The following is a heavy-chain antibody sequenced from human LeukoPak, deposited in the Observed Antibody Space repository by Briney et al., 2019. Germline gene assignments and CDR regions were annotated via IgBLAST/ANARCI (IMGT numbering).Heavy chain of an antibody. D-gene: IGHD2-8*01. CDR3: ARGGTKFDY. Sequence: GGSLCLSCAASEFTFSSYWMTWVRQAPGKGLEWVANIKQDGSEKYYVDSVKGRFTISRDNAKNSLYLQMNSLGAEDTAVYYRARGGTKFDYWGQGTLVTVSS. CDR1: EFTFSSYW. V-gene: IGHV3-7*01. J-gene: IGHJ4*02. CDR2: IKQDGSEK.